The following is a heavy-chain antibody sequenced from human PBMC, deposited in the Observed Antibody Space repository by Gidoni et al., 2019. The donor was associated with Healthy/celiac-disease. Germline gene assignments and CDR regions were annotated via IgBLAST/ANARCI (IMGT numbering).Heavy chain of an antibody. CDR2: ISYDGSNK. D-gene: IGHD3-10*01. V-gene: IGHV3-30*18. CDR3: AKDYYQLLWFGELSV. J-gene: IGHJ4*02. Sequence: SSYGMHWVRQAPGKGLEWVAVISYDGSNKYYADSVKGRFTISRDNSKNTLYLQMNSLRAEDTAVYYCAKDYYQLLWFGELSVWGQGTLVTVSS. CDR1: SSYG.